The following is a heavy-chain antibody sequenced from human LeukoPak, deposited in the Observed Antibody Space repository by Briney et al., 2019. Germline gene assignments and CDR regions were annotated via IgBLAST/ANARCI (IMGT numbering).Heavy chain of an antibody. CDR2: LNHSGST. V-gene: IGHV4-34*01. D-gene: IGHD3-3*01. J-gene: IGHJ3*01. CDR3: ARGAFWSGHRLDAFHV. CDR1: GXTLSSYY. Sequence: PSVTLSCNSAGYGXTLSSYYWSWLRQPPGKGREGIGELNHSGSTTYNPSLKSRVTLALDTSKNQFSLNLSSVTAADTAVYYCARGAFWSGHRLDAFHVWGQGTMVTVSS.